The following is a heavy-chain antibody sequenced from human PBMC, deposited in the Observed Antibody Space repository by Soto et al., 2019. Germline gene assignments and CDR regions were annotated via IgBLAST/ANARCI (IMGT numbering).Heavy chain of an antibody. CDR1: GYSFTSYD. CDR2: MNPNSGNT. CDR3: ARGIKYGAYSRWFDP. V-gene: IGHV1-8*01. D-gene: IGHD4-17*01. J-gene: IGHJ5*02. Sequence: ASVKVSFKASGYSFTSYDINWVRQATGQGLEYLGWMNPNSGNTAYVQKFQGRVTMTWDTSITTAYMELSSLRSEDTAVYFCARGIKYGAYSRWFDPWGQGTLVTVSS.